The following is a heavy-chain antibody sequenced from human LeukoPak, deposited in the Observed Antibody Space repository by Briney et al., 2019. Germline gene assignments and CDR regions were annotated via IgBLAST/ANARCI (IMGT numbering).Heavy chain of an antibody. J-gene: IGHJ5*02. CDR3: ARALVTAARQNWFDP. Sequence: ASGKVSCKASGYTFTSDYMHWVQQAPGQGLEWMGIINPSGGITSDAQKFQGRVTMTRDTSTSTVYMELSSLKSEDTAVYYCARALVTAARQNWFDPWGQGTLVTVSS. D-gene: IGHD6-6*01. V-gene: IGHV1-46*01. CDR2: INPSGGIT. CDR1: GYTFTSDY.